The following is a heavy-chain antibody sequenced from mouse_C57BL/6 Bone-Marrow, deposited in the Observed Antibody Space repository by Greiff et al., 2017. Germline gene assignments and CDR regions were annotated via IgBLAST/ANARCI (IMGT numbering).Heavy chain of an antibody. Sequence: EVTLMESLAELVRPGASVKLSCTASGFNIKNTYMPWVKQRPEQGLEWIGRIVPANGNTKYAPKFQGKATITADTSSNTAYLQLSSLTSEDTAIYYCARTFTVVATFDYWGQGTTLTVSS. CDR2: IVPANGNT. CDR1: GFNIKNTY. J-gene: IGHJ2*01. CDR3: ARTFTVVATFDY. V-gene: IGHV14-3*01. D-gene: IGHD1-1*01.